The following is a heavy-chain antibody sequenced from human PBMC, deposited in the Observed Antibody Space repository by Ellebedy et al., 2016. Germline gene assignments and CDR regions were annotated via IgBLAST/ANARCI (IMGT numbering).Heavy chain of an antibody. CDR2: IQQTGSEK. D-gene: IGHD6-19*01. V-gene: IGHV3-7*01. J-gene: IGHJ4*02. Sequence: GGSLRLSXAASGFTFSSYWMTWVRQTPGQGLEWVATIQQTGSEKFYVESVEGRFTISRDNAKSSLYLQMNSLRAEDTAVYYCARSQGRGWYGDFWGQGTLVTVSS. CDR3: ARSQGRGWYGDF. CDR1: GFTFSSYW.